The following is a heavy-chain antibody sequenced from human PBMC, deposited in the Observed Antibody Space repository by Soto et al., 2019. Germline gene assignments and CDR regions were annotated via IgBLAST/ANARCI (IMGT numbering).Heavy chain of an antibody. CDR2: IYPGDSDT. V-gene: IGHV5-51*01. J-gene: IGHJ6*02. CDR3: ARQSTGGLYYYYFCGMDV. CDR1: GYSFTSYW. Sequence: PGESLKISCKGSGYSFTSYWIGWVRQMPGKGLEWMGIIYPGDSDTRYSPSFQGQVTISADKSISTAYLQWSSLKASYTAMYYCARQSTGGLYYYYFCGMDVWGPGTTVTVSS. D-gene: IGHD3-10*01.